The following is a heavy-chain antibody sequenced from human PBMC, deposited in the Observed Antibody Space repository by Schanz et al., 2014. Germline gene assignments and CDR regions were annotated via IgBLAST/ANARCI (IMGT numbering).Heavy chain of an antibody. CDR1: GFTFNNFN. D-gene: IGHD1-7*01. CDR2: INSDGTTT. J-gene: IGHJ4*02. Sequence: EVQLVESGGGLVKPGGSLRLSCAASGFTFNNFNMNWVRQAPGKGLEWVSHINSDGTTTTYADSVKGRFTISRDNAENTLYLQMNSLRVEDTAVYYCAMGGYQLHHWGQGTLVTVSS. CDR3: AMGGYQLHH. V-gene: IGHV3-74*02.